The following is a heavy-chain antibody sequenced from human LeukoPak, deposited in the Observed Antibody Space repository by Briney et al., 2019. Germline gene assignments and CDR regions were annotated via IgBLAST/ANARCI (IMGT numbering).Heavy chain of an antibody. V-gene: IGHV3-21*01. J-gene: IGHJ4*02. CDR3: ARELGGVTDY. Sequence: GGSLTLSCAASGFTFSSYSMNWVRQAPGKGLEWVSSISSRSYIYYADSVKGRFTISRDNAKSSLYLQMNSLRAEDTAVYYCARELGGVTDYWGQGTLVTVSS. D-gene: IGHD3-16*01. CDR2: ISSRSYI. CDR1: GFTFSSYS.